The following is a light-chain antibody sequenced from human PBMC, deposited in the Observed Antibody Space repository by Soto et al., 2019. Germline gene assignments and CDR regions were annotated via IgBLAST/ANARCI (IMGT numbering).Light chain of an antibody. J-gene: IGKJ1*01. CDR2: GVS. CDR1: QRLSDY. CDR3: QQRGSPTWT. Sequence: EIVLTQSPATLSSSPGERATLSCRASQRLSDYIAWYQQTPGQPPRLIIYGVSTRATGVPARFSGSGSGTEFTLTINNLEPEDFAVYYCQQRGSPTWTFGQGTKVEVK. V-gene: IGKV3-11*01.